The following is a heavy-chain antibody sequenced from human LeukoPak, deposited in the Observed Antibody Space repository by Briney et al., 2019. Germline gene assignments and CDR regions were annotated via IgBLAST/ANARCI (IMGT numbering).Heavy chain of an antibody. J-gene: IGHJ4*02. CDR3: TRHAEGYSGYPGDY. CDR2: ISSSSSTI. V-gene: IGHV3-48*01. CDR1: GFTFSSYS. Sequence: GGSLRLSCAASGFTFSSYSMNWVRQAPGKGLEWVSYISSSSSTIYYADSVKGRFTISRDNAKNSLYLQMNSLKTEDTAVYYCTRHAEGYSGYPGDYWGQGTLVTVSS. D-gene: IGHD5-12*01.